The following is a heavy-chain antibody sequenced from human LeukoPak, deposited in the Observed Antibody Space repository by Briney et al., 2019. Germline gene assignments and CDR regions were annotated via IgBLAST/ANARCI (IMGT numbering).Heavy chain of an antibody. J-gene: IGHJ4*02. CDR3: ARTRIPFYFGSGSPDY. V-gene: IGHV7-4-1*02. D-gene: IGHD3-10*01. Sequence: GASVKVSCKASGYTFSSHAMIWVRQAPGQGFEWMGWINTNTGNPRYGQGFTGRFVFSLDTSVSTAYLQISSLKAEDTAVYFCARTRIPFYFGSGSPDYRGQGTLVTVSS. CDR2: INTNTGNP. CDR1: GYTFSSHA.